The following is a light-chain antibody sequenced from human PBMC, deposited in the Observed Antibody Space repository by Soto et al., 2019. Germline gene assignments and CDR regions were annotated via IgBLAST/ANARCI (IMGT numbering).Light chain of an antibody. CDR3: QHNGRS. V-gene: IGKV3-20*01. Sequence: VCAPSPGPLPFSISKSPKMICRTSESVGSSLVAWYQQKPGQAPRLLIYAASSRATGISDRFSGSGSGTDFTLIINRLDPEDAAVYYCQHNGRSFGQGTRLEIK. J-gene: IGKJ5*01. CDR1: ESVGSSL. CDR2: AAS.